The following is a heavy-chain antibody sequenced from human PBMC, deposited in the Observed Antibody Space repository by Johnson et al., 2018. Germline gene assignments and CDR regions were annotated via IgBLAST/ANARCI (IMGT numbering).Heavy chain of an antibody. V-gene: IGHV3-53*02. CDR1: GFTVSGNY. D-gene: IGHD5-24*01. CDR2: IYSGGST. CDR3: ARDGRWPHGAFDI. Sequence: VQLLETGGGLIQPGGSLRLSCAASGFTVSGNYMTWVRQAPGRGLEWVSIIYSGGSTFYADSVKGRFTISRDSSKNTLLLQLNSLRAEDTAVYYCARDGRWPHGAFDIWGQGTMVTVSS. J-gene: IGHJ3*02.